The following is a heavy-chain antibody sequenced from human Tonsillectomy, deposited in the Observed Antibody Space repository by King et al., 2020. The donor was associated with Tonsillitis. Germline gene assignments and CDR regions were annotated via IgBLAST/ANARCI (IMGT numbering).Heavy chain of an antibody. Sequence: MQLQESGPGLVKPSETLSLTCTVSGGSISSSSYYWGWIRQPPGKGLEWIGSIYYSGSTYYNPSLKSRVTISVDTSKNQFSLKLSSVTAADTAVYYCASAAQLWSFHFDYWGQGTLVTVSS. D-gene: IGHD5-18*01. J-gene: IGHJ4*02. CDR2: IYYSGST. V-gene: IGHV4-39*01. CDR1: GGSISSSSYY. CDR3: ASAAQLWSFHFDY.